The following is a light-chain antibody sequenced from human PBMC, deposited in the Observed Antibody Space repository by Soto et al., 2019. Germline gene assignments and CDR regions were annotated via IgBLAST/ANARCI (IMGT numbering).Light chain of an antibody. CDR1: QSVSRNY. V-gene: IGKV3-20*01. Sequence: EIVLTQSPGTLSLSPGERATLSCRASQSVSRNYLAWYQQKPGQPPRLLIYGASSRSTGIPDKFSGSGSGTDFTLTISRLEPEDFAVYYCQQYGSSPPYTFGQGNKLEIK. CDR2: GAS. CDR3: QQYGSSPPYT. J-gene: IGKJ2*01.